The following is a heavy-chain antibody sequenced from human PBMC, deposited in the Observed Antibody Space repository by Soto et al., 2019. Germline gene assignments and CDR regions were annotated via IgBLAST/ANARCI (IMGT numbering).Heavy chain of an antibody. Sequence: EVQLVESGGGLVQPGGSLRLSCAASGFTFSNAWMNWVRQAPGKGLEWVGRIKSKTDGGTTDYAAPVKGRFTISRDDSKNTLYLQMNSLKTEYTAVYYCTTGYCSGGSCYGSHYYYGMDVWGQGTTITVSS. CDR2: IKSKTDGGTT. D-gene: IGHD2-15*01. V-gene: IGHV3-15*07. J-gene: IGHJ6*02. CDR3: TTGYCSGGSCYGSHYYYGMDV. CDR1: GFTFSNAW.